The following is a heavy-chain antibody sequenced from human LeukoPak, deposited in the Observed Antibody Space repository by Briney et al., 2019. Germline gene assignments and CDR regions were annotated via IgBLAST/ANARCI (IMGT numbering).Heavy chain of an antibody. J-gene: IGHJ4*02. CDR3: AKDRYSGYDSILFDY. CDR2: ISWNSGSI. Sequence: GGSLRLSCAASGFTFDDYAMHWVRQAPGKGLEWVSGISWNSGSIGYADSVKGRFTISRDNAKNSLYLQMNSLRAEDTALYYYAKDRYSGYDSILFDYWGQGTLVTVSS. CDR1: GFTFDDYA. D-gene: IGHD5-12*01. V-gene: IGHV3-9*01.